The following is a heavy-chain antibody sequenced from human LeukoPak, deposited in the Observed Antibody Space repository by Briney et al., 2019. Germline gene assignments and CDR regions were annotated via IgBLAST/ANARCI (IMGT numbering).Heavy chain of an antibody. J-gene: IGHJ4*02. D-gene: IGHD2-2*01. V-gene: IGHV4-34*01. CDR2: VNHSGST. CDR1: GGSFSGYY. CDR3: ARGPLLFCSSTSCYPRNDY. Sequence: SETLSLTCAVYGGSFSGYYWSWIRQPPGKGLEWIGEVNHSGSTNYNPSLKSRVTISVDTSKNQFSLKRSSVTAADTAVYYCARGPLLFCSSTSCYPRNDYWGQGTLVTVSS.